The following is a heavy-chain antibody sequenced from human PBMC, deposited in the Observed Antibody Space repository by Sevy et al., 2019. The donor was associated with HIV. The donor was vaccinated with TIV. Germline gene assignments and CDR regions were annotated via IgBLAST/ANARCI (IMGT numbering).Heavy chain of an antibody. V-gene: IGHV1-69*13. Sequence: ASVKVSCKASGGTFSSYAISWVRQAPGQGLEWMGGIIPIFGTANYAQKFQGRVTITADESTSTAYMELGSLRSEDTAVYYCARDRVQVGATRVGYFDYWGQGTLVTVSS. CDR3: ARDRVQVGATRVGYFDY. CDR2: IIPIFGTA. CDR1: GGTFSSYA. D-gene: IGHD1-26*01. J-gene: IGHJ4*02.